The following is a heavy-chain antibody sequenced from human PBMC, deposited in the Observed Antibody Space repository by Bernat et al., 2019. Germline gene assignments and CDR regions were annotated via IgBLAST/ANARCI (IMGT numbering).Heavy chain of an antibody. D-gene: IGHD3-3*01. CDR3: ARAYYDFWSGSGPPGY. CDR1: GFTFSSYS. CDR2: ISSSGSTI. V-gene: IGHV3-21*05. Sequence: EVQLVESGGGLVKPGGSLRLSCAASGFTFSSYSMNWVRQAPGKGLEWVSYISSSGSTIYYADSVKGRFTISRDNAKNSLYLQMNSLRAEDTAVYYCARAYYDFWSGSGPPGYWGQGTLVTVSS. J-gene: IGHJ4*02.